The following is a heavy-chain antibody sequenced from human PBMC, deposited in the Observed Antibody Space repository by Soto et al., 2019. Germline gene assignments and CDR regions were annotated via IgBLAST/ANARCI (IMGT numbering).Heavy chain of an antibody. CDR3: ASNYYDSSGRFDY. V-gene: IGHV1-69*13. CDR1: GGTFSSYA. CDR2: IIPIFGTA. D-gene: IGHD3-22*01. J-gene: IGHJ4*02. Sequence: SVKVSGKASGGTFSSYAISWVRQAPGQGLEWMGGIIPIFGTANYAQKFQGRVTITADESTSTAYMELSSLRSEDTAVYYCASNYYDSSGRFDYWGQGTLVTVSS.